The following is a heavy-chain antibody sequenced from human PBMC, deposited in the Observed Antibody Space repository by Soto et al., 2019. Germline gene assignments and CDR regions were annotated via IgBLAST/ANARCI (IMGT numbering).Heavy chain of an antibody. J-gene: IGHJ6*03. CDR1: GFTLCGYA. D-gene: IGHD6-6*01. CDR3: ARRARPDFYYMDV. V-gene: IGHV3-64*01. Sequence: PGGSLRLSCAASGFTLCGYAMDWVRQAPGKGLEYVSGISSNGVGTYYANSVQGRFTISRDNSKNTVYLQMGSLRPEDMAVYYCARRARPDFYYMDVWGKGTTVTVSS. CDR2: ISSNGVGT.